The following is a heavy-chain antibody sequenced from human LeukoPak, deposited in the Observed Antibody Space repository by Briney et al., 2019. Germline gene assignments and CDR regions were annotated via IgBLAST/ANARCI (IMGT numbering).Heavy chain of an antibody. Sequence: PSETLSLTCTVSGGSISSYYWSWIRQPPGKGLEWIGYIYYSGSTNYNPSLKSRVTISVDTSKNQFSLKLSSVTAADTAVYYCSSTAMVTRVDYWGQGTLVTVSS. CDR2: IYYSGST. CDR1: GGSISSYY. J-gene: IGHJ4*02. V-gene: IGHV4-59*01. CDR3: SSTAMVTRVDY. D-gene: IGHD5-18*01.